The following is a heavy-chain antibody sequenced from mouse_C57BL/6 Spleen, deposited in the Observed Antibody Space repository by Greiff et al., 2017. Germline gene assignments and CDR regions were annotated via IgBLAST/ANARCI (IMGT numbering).Heavy chain of an antibody. V-gene: IGHV5-4*01. Sequence: EVHLVESGGGLVKPGGSLKLSCAASGFTFSSYAMSWVRQTPEKRLEWVATISDGGSYTYYPDNVKGRFTISRDNAKNNLYLQMSHLKSEDTAMYYCAREDYYGSPYYAMDYWGQGTSVTVSS. CDR2: ISDGGSYT. D-gene: IGHD1-1*01. CDR1: GFTFSSYA. J-gene: IGHJ4*01. CDR3: AREDYYGSPYYAMDY.